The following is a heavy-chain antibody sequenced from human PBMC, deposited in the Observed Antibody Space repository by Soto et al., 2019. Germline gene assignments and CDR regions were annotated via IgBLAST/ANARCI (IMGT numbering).Heavy chain of an antibody. V-gene: IGHV3-23*01. CDR3: ASPVSYDYIWGSYRYTEAFDI. CDR2: ISGSGGST. J-gene: IGHJ3*02. Sequence: GGSLRLSCAASGFTFSSYAMSWVRQAPGKGLEWVSAISGSGGSTYYADSVKGRFTISRDNSKNTLYLQMNSLRAEDTAVYYCASPVSYDYIWGSYRYTEAFDIWGQGTMVTVSS. D-gene: IGHD3-16*02. CDR1: GFTFSSYA.